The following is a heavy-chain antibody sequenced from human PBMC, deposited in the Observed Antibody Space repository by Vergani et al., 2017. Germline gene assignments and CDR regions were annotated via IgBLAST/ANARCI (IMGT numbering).Heavy chain of an antibody. J-gene: IGHJ4*02. V-gene: IGHV3-74*01. D-gene: IGHD6-19*01. CDR3: ARDYLSSGATGYFDY. Sequence: EVQLVESGGGLVQPGGSLRLSCAASGFTFSSYWMHWVRQAPGKGLVWVSRINSDGSNTNYADSVKGRFTISRDNAKNTLYLQMNSLRAEDTAVYYCARDYLSSGATGYFDYWGQGTLVTVSS. CDR2: INSDGSNT. CDR1: GFTFSSYW.